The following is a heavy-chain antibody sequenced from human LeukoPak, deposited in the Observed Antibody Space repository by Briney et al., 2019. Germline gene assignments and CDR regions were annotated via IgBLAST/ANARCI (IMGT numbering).Heavy chain of an antibody. J-gene: IGHJ3*02. Sequence: GGSLRLSCAASGFTFSSYWMSWVRQAPGKGLEWVANIKQDGSEKYYVDPVKGRFTISRDNAKNSLYLQMNSLRAEDTAVYYCARDLPVLRYFDWLHPNAPHAFDIWGQGTMVTVSS. D-gene: IGHD3-9*01. CDR1: GFTFSSYW. CDR2: IKQDGSEK. V-gene: IGHV3-7*01. CDR3: ARDLPVLRYFDWLHPNAPHAFDI.